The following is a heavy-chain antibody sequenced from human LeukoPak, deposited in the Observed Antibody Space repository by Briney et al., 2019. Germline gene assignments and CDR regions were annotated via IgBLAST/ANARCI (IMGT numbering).Heavy chain of an antibody. D-gene: IGHD1-26*01. CDR3: AREYVGATLAFDI. J-gene: IGHJ3*02. CDR2: INPSGGST. Sequence: GASVKVSCNASGYTFTSYYMHWVRQAPGQGLEWMGIINPSGGSTSYAQKFQGRVTMTRDTSTSTVYMELSSLRSEDTAVYYCAREYVGATLAFDIWGQGTMVTVSS. V-gene: IGHV1-46*01. CDR1: GYTFTSYY.